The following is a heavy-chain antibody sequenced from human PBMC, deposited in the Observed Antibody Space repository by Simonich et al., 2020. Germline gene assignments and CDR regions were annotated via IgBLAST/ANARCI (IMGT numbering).Heavy chain of an antibody. V-gene: IGHV1-2*06. CDR1: GYTFTGYY. D-gene: IGHD7-27*01. CDR3: ARDLLTGDYSIRYFDL. Sequence: QVQLVQSGAEVKKPGASVTVSCTGSGYTFTGYYMHWVRQAPGKGLEWTGRINPNSGGTNVAQKFPGRVTMTRDTSISTAYMELSRLRSDDTAVYYCARDLLTGDYSIRYFDLWGRGTLVTVSS. CDR2: INPNSGGT. J-gene: IGHJ2*01.